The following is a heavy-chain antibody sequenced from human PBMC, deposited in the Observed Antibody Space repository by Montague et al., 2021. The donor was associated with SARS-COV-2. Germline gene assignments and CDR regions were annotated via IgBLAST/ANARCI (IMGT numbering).Heavy chain of an antibody. CDR3: ARATEWRGYYYYYYMDV. CDR2: TYYRSRWFN. J-gene: IGHJ6*03. CDR1: GDSVSSNSAA. Sequence: CAISGDSVSSNSAAWNWIRQSPSGGLEWLGRTYYRSRWFNDYAVSIGSRITINPDTSKNQFSLQLNSVTPEDTAVYYCARATEWRGYYYYYYMDVWGKGTTVTVSS. V-gene: IGHV6-1*01. D-gene: IGHD1-14*01.